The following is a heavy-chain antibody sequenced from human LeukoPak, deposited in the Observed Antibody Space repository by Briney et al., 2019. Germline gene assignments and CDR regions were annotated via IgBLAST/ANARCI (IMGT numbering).Heavy chain of an antibody. CDR1: GGTFSSHA. V-gene: IGHV1-69*13. Sequence: SVKVSCKASGGTFSSHAISWVRQAPGQGLEWMGGIIPIFGTANYAQKFQGRVTITADESTSTAYMELSSLRSEDTAVYCCARGSSTSSDMGSYYYYGMDVWGQGTTVTVSS. CDR3: ARGSSTSSDMGSYYYYGMDV. CDR2: IIPIFGTA. J-gene: IGHJ6*02. D-gene: IGHD2-2*01.